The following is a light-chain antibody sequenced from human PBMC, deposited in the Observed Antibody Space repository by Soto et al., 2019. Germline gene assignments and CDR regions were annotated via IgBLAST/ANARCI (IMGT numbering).Light chain of an antibody. CDR2: GAS. Sequence: EIVITQSPATLCFSRWEGPTLSSRASQSVSSSYLAWYQQKPGQAPRLLIYGASNRATGIPDRFSGSGSGTDFTLTISRLETEDFAVYYCQQYGSSGTFGKGTKVDI. CDR3: QQYGSSGT. V-gene: IGKV3-20*01. CDR1: QSVSSSY. J-gene: IGKJ1*01.